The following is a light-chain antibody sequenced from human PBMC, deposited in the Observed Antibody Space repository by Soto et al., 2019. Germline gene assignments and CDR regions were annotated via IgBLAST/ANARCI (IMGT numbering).Light chain of an antibody. V-gene: IGLV2-8*01. CDR2: EVT. CDR1: SSDVGDYNY. Sequence: QSDLTQPPSASGSPGQSVTISCTGTSSDVGDYNYVSWYQQHPGKAPKLMIYEVTKRPSGVPDRFSGSKSGNTASLTVSGLRAEDEADYFCSSYAGRNNVIFGGGTKLTVL. CDR3: SSYAGRNNVI. J-gene: IGLJ2*01.